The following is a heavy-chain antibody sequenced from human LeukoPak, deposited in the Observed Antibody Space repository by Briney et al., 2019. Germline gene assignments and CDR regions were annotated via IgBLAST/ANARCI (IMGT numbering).Heavy chain of an antibody. J-gene: IGHJ4*02. CDR2: IYHSGST. Sequence: SETLSLTCAVSGYSISSGYYRGWIRQPPGKGLEWIGSIYHSGSTFYNPSLKSRVTISVDTSKNQFSLKLSSVTAADTAVYYCSRLDTGWYFDYRGQGTLVTVSS. D-gene: IGHD6-19*01. V-gene: IGHV4-38-2*01. CDR3: SRLDTGWYFDY. CDR1: GYSISSGYY.